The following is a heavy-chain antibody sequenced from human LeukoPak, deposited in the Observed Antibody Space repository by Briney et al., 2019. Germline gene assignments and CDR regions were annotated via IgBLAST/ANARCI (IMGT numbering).Heavy chain of an antibody. Sequence: GGYLRLSCAASGNYWMHWVRQAPGKGLVWVSHINSDGSWTSYADSVKGRFTISKNNAKNTVYLQMNNLRAEDTAVYYCVSFYETYWGRGTLVTVSS. CDR1: GNYW. CDR3: VSFYETY. J-gene: IGHJ4*02. CDR2: INSDGSWT. D-gene: IGHD2/OR15-2a*01. V-gene: IGHV3-74*01.